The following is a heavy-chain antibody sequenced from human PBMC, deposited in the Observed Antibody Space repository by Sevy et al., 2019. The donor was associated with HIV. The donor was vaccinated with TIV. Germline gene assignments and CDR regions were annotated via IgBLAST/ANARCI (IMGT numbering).Heavy chain of an antibody. CDR1: GLSISGSYW. J-gene: IGHJ4*02. CDR2: IYHRGTT. CDR3: AAVAATEILGYYFEF. V-gene: IGHV4-4*02. D-gene: IGHD6-19*01. Sequence: SETLSLTCDVSGLSISGSYWWSWVRQPPGKGLEWIGDIYHRGTTNFNPSLKSRVTISVDRSNNQFSLTMRSVTDADSAVYFCAAVAATEILGYYFEFWVQGTLVTVSS.